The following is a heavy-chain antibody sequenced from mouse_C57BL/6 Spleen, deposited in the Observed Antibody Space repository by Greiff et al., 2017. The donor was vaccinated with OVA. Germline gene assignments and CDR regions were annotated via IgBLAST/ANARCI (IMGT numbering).Heavy chain of an antibody. CDR2: IYPSGSET. CDR3: ARGGLYYAMDY. CDR1: GYTFTSYG. J-gene: IGHJ4*01. Sequence: QVQLQQSGAELVRPGSSVKLSCKASGYTFTSYGMAWVKQRPGQGLEWIGNIYPSGSETYYNQKFKDKATLTVDNSSSTAYMQLSSLTSEDSAVYDCARGGLYYAMDYWGQGTSVTVSS. V-gene: IGHV1-61*01.